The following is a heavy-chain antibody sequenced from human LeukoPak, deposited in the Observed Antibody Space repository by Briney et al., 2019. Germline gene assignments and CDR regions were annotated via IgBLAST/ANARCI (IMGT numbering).Heavy chain of an antibody. Sequence: GGSLRLSCAASGFTFGMSWVRQAPGKGLEWVSVITDSGGSTYYADSVKGRFTISRDNSKNTLYLQMNSLRAEDTAVYYCAKGGYYDSSGYPYYYYYMDVWGKGTTVTISS. CDR3: AKGGYYDSSGYPYYYYYMDV. D-gene: IGHD3-22*01. CDR1: GFTFG. CDR2: ITDSGGST. V-gene: IGHV3-23*01. J-gene: IGHJ6*03.